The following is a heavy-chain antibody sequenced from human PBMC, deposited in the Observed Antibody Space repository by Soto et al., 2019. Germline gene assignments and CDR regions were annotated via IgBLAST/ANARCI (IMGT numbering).Heavy chain of an antibody. D-gene: IGHD1-1*01. CDR2: IIPIFNRP. CDR3: ARQLNWNYYYYGMDV. J-gene: IGHJ6*02. Sequence: QVQLVQSGAEVKKPGSSVKVSCKASGGTFSTYAISWVRQAPGQGLEWMGGIIPIFNRPNYAQKFQARLTIAADESSSTAYMELSSLRSEDMAVYYCARQLNWNYYYYGMDVWGQGTTVTVSS. CDR1: GGTFSTYA. V-gene: IGHV1-69*12.